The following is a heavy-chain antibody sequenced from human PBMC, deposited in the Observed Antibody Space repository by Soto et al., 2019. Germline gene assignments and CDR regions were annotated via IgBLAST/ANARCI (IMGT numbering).Heavy chain of an antibody. CDR1: GFSFSNYN. V-gene: IGHV3-21*01. Sequence: EVQLVESGGGLVNPGGSLRLSCVASGFSFSNYNMNWVRQAPGKGLEWVSSISSRSSTNTYYKYSVRGRFTISRDNDKNSLYLQMNSLRAEDTAVYYCARASRGFDPWGQGTLVAVSS. CDR2: ISSRSSTNT. CDR3: ARASRGFDP. J-gene: IGHJ5*02.